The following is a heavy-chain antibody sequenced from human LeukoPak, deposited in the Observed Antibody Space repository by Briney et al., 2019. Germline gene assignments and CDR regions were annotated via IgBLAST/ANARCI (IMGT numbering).Heavy chain of an antibody. J-gene: IGHJ5*02. Sequence: GGSLRLSCAASGFTFSSYGMHWVRQAPGKGLEWVGLIKSEAAGGTTDYGAPVKGRFTFSRDDLKNTAYLQMDSLKTEDTAVYYCQRSLADPWGQGTLVTVSS. CDR2: IKSEAAGGTT. CDR3: QRSLADP. V-gene: IGHV3-15*01. CDR1: GFTFSSYG.